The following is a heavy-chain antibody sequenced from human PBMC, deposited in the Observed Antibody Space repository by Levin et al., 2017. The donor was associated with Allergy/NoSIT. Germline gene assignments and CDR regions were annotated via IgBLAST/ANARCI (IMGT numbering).Heavy chain of an antibody. V-gene: IGHV3-72*01. CDR2: TRNKANSYTT. CDR1: GFTFSDHY. CDR3: VVFDV. Sequence: GESLKISCAASGFTFSDHYMDWVRQAPGKGLEWVGRTRNKANSYTTEYAASVKGRFTISRDDSKNSVYLQMNSLKTEDTAVYYCVVFDVWGQGTMVTVSS. J-gene: IGHJ3*01.